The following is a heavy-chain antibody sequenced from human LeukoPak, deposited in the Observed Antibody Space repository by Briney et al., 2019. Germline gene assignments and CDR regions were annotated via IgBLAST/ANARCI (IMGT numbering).Heavy chain of an antibody. V-gene: IGHV1-18*01. D-gene: IGHD3-3*01. J-gene: IGHJ5*02. CDR2: ISAYNGNT. Sequence: GASVKVSCKASGYTFTSYGISWGRQSPGQGRELMGWISAYNGNTNYATKLQGRVTMTTDTSTSTAYMELRSLRSDDTAVYYCARSHHNDLWSGYARGEMYNWFDPWGQGTLVTVSS. CDR3: ARSHHNDLWSGYARGEMYNWFDP. CDR1: GYTFTSYG.